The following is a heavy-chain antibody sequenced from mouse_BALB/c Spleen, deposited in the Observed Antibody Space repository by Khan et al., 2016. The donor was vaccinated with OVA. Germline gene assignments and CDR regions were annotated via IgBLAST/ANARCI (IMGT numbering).Heavy chain of an antibody. CDR3: ARGNRDFDY. CDR2: INTYTGEP. D-gene: IGHD2-1*01. J-gene: IGHJ2*01. CDR1: GYTFTNYG. Sequence: QIQLVQSGPELKKPGETVKISCKASGYTFTNYGMNWVKQAPGKGLKWMGWINTYTGEPTYADDFKGRFAFSLETSASNAYLQINNLKNEDTATYFCARGNRDFDYWGQGTTLTVSS. V-gene: IGHV9-3-1*01.